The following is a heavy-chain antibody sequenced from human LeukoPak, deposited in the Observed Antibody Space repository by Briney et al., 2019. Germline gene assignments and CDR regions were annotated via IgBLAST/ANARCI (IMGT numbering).Heavy chain of an antibody. CDR1: GYSFTSYW. Sequence: GESLQISCKGSGYSFTSYWIGWVRQMPGKGLEWMGIIYPGDSDTTYSPSFQGQVTISADKSISTAYLQWSSLKASDSAMYYCGRIPAAGSLKGSFDIWGQGTMVTVSS. D-gene: IGHD6-13*01. V-gene: IGHV5-51*01. J-gene: IGHJ3*02. CDR2: IYPGDSDT. CDR3: GRIPAAGSLKGSFDI.